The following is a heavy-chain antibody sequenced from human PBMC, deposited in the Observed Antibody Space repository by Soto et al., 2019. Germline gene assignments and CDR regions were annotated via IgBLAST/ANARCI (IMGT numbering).Heavy chain of an antibody. CDR3: ARVITMVRDNWFDP. D-gene: IGHD3-10*01. J-gene: IGHJ5*02. V-gene: IGHV4-59*08. CDR2: IYYSGST. Sequence: SETLSLTCTVSGGSISSYYWSWIRQPPGKGLEWIGYIYYSGSTNYNPSLKSRVTISVDTSKNQFSLKLSSVTAADTAVYYCARVITMVRDNWFDPWGQGTLVTVSS. CDR1: GGSISSYY.